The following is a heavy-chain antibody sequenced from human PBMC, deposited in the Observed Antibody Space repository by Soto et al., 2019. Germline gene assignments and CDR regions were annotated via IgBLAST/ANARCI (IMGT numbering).Heavy chain of an antibody. CDR2: IYHSGST. Sequence: SETLSLTCAVSGGSISSSNWWSWVRQPPGKGLEWIGEIYHSGSTNYNPSLKSRVTISVDKSKNQFSLKLSSVTAADTAVYYCARGGRGVADYYFDYWGQGTLVTVSS. J-gene: IGHJ4*02. CDR3: ARGGRGVADYYFDY. CDR1: GGSISSSNW. D-gene: IGHD6-19*01. V-gene: IGHV4-4*02.